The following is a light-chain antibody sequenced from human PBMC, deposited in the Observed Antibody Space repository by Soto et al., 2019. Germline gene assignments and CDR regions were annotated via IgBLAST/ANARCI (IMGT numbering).Light chain of an antibody. CDR2: GAS. Sequence: IQLTQSPSSLSASVGDRGTITCRASQGITNYLAWYQQKPGKAPKLLIYGASTLQSGVPSRFGGSGSGTYVTLTVSSLQPEDFATYYCQQLFMYPPTFGPGTKVDIK. CDR1: QGITNY. V-gene: IGKV1-9*01. J-gene: IGKJ3*01. CDR3: QQLFMYPPT.